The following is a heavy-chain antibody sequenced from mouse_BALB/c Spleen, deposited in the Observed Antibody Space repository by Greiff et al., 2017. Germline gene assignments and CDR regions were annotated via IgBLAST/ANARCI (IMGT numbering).Heavy chain of an antibody. CDR3: ARSSAMDY. CDR1: GFTFSDYY. V-gene: IGHV5-4*02. CDR2: ISDGGSYT. Sequence: EVQGVESGGGLVKPGGSLKLSCAASGFTFSDYYMYWVRQTPEKRLEWVATISDGGSYTYYPDSVKGRFTISRDNAKNNLYLQMSSLKSEDTAMYYCARSSAMDYWGQGTSVTVSS. J-gene: IGHJ4*01.